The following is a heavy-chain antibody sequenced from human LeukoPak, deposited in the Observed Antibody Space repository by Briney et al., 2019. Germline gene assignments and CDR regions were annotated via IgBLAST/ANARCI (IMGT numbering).Heavy chain of an antibody. V-gene: IGHV4-39*07. D-gene: IGHD3-16*02. CDR1: GVSISSSSYY. CDR2: IYYSGST. Sequence: SETLSLTCTVSGVSISSSSYYWGWIRQPPGKGLGWIGTIYYSGSTYYNPSLKSRVTISVDTSKNQFSLNLSSLTAADTAVYYCARDYRGTYPPGYFDYWGQGTLVTVSS. CDR3: ARDYRGTYPPGYFDY. J-gene: IGHJ4*02.